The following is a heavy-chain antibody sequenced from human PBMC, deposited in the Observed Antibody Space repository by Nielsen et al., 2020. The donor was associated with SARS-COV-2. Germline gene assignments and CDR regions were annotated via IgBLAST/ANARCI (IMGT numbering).Heavy chain of an antibody. D-gene: IGHD2-2*01. CDR2: ISSVLSYI. V-gene: IGHV3-21*01. CDR3: ARTYCSRTSCHNAD. Sequence: GESLKISCAASGFTFSTYGMSWVRQSLGKGLEWVSTISSVLSYIFYADSVKGRFTISRDISTNSLYLQMNSLRVEDTAVYYCARTYCSRTSCHNADWGQGILVTVSS. J-gene: IGHJ4*02. CDR1: GFTFSTYG.